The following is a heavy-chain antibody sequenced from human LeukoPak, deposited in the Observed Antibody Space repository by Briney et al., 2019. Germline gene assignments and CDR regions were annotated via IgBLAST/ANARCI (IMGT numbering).Heavy chain of an antibody. Sequence: SETLSLTSAVYGGSFSGYYWSWIRQPPGKGLEWSGEINHSGSTNYNPSLKSRVTISVDTSKNQCSLKLSSVTAADTAVYYCARGSLKAVVAATGYRYWFDPWGQGTLVTVSS. CDR1: GGSFSGYY. CDR3: ARGSLKAVVAATGYRYWFDP. J-gene: IGHJ5*02. D-gene: IGHD2-15*01. V-gene: IGHV4-34*01. CDR2: INHSGST.